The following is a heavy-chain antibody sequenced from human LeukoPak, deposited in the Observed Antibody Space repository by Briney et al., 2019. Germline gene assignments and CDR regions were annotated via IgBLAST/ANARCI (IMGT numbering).Heavy chain of an antibody. V-gene: IGHV4-38-2*02. D-gene: IGHD3-10*01. CDR2: IYHSGST. J-gene: IGHJ6*02. CDR3: ARDIGPITMVRGVRDYYYGMDV. Sequence: PSETLSLTCTVSGYSISSGYYWGWIRQPPGKGLEWIGSIYHSGSTYYNPSLKSRVTISVDTSKNQFSLKLSSVTAADTAVYYCARDIGPITMVRGVRDYYYGMDVWGQGTTVTVSS. CDR1: GYSISSGYY.